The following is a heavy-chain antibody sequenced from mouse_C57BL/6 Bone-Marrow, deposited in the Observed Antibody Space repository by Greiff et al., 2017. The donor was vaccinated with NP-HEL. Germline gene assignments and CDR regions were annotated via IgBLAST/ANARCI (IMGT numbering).Heavy chain of an antibody. D-gene: IGHD2-1*01. CDR3: AKEALYYGNYSSMDY. J-gene: IGHJ4*01. CDR2: IFPGSGSP. CDR1: GYTFTDSY. V-gene: IGHV1-75*01. Sequence: QVQLQQSGPELVKPGASVKISCKASGYTFTDSYINWVKQRPGQGLEWIGWIFPGSGSPYYNEKFKGKATLTVDKSSSTAYMLLSSLTSEDSAVYFCAKEALYYGNYSSMDYWGQGTSVTVSS.